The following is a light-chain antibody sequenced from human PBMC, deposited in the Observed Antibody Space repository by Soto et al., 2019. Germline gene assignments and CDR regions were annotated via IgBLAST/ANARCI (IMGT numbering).Light chain of an antibody. J-gene: IGLJ1*01. CDR3: CSYGGGSTFV. CDR2: EGN. CDR1: TSDVGSFNL. V-gene: IGLV2-23*03. Sequence: VLTQPPSASGSPGQSVAISCTGTTSDVGSFNLVSWFQHHPGKAPKLIISEGNKRPSGVSNRFSGSKSGNTASLTISGLQAEDESDYYCCSYGGGSTFVFGTGTKLTVL.